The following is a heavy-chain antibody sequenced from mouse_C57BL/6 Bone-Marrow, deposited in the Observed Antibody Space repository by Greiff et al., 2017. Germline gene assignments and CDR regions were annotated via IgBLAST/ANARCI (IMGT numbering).Heavy chain of an antibody. D-gene: IGHD1-1*01. CDR3: AREIPDYGSSFYYAMDY. J-gene: IGHJ4*01. CDR1: GFTFSSYA. CDR2: ISDGGSYT. Sequence: EVQGVESGGGLVKPGGSLKLSCAASGFTFSSYAMSWVRQTPEKRLEWVATISDGGSYTYYPDNVKGRFTISRDNAKNNLYLQMSPLTSEDTAMYYCAREIPDYGSSFYYAMDYWGQGTSVTVSS. V-gene: IGHV5-4*01.